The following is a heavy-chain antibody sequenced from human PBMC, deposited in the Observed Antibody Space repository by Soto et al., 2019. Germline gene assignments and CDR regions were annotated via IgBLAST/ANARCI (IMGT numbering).Heavy chain of an antibody. J-gene: IGHJ4*02. CDR1: GGSISSYY. V-gene: IGHV4-59*01. CDR2: IYYSGST. Sequence: SETLSLTCTVSGGSISSYYWSWIRQPPGKGLEWIGYIYYSGSTNYNPSLKSRVTISVDTSKNQFSLKLSSVTAADTAVYYCARVPRGYSYGYLDYWGQGTLVTVSS. D-gene: IGHD5-18*01. CDR3: ARVPRGYSYGYLDY.